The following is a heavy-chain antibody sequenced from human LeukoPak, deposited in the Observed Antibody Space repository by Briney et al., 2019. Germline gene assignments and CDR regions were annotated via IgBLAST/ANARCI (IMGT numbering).Heavy chain of an antibody. CDR2: IYSGGST. CDR3: AREDLVGAIDY. V-gene: IGHV3-66*01. CDR1: GFTVSSNY. Sequence: GGSLRLSCAASGFTVSSNYMSWVRQAPGKGLEWVSVIYSGGSTYYADSVKGRFTISRDNSKNSLYLQMNSLRAEDTATYYCAREDLVGAIDYWGQGTLVTVSS. J-gene: IGHJ4*02. D-gene: IGHD1-26*01.